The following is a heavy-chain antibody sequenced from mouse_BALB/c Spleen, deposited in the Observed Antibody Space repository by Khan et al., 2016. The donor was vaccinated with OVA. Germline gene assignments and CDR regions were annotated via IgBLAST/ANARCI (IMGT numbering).Heavy chain of an antibody. D-gene: IGHD2-4*01. V-gene: IGHV3-2*02. CDR3: ARSLYYNYGYALDY. J-gene: IGHJ4*01. CDR2: ISSTGST. CDR1: GYSITNDYA. Sequence: EVQLQESGPGLVKPSQSLSLTCTVTGYSITNDYAWNWIRQFPGNKLEWMGYISSTGSTSYNPSLKSRNSITRDTSKNQFFLQLRSVTSEDTATYYCARSLYYNYGYALDYWGRGTSVTVSS.